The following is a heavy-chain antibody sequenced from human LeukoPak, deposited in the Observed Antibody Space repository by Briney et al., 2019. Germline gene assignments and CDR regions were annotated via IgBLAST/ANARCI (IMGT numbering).Heavy chain of an antibody. J-gene: IGHJ4*02. CDR3: ARRYFDY. CDR2: IKQDGSEK. D-gene: IGHD2-15*01. CDR1: GFTFSDHY. Sequence: PRGSLRLSCAASGFTFSDHYMDWVRQAPGKGLEWVANIKQDGSEKYYVDSVKGRFTISRDNAKNSLYLQTNSLRAEDTAVYYCARRYFDYWGQGTLVTVSS. V-gene: IGHV3-7*01.